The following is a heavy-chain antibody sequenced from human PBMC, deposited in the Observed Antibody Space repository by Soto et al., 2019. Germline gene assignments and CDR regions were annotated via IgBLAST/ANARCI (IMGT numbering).Heavy chain of an antibody. V-gene: IGHV3-23*01. D-gene: IGHD6-19*01. CDR1: GFTFSSYT. J-gene: IGHJ4*02. CDR3: AKRYSSGWYYFDY. Sequence: EVQLLESGGGLVQPGGSLRLSCAASGFTFSSYTMSWVRQAPGKGLEWVSAISGSGGSTYYADSVKGRFTISRDNSKNTLYLQMNSLRAEDTAVYYCAKRYSSGWYYFDYWGQGTLVTVSS. CDR2: ISGSGGST.